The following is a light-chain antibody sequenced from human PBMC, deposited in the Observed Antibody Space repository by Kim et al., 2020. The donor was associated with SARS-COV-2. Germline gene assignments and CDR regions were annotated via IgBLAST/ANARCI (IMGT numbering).Light chain of an antibody. CDR1: VLTIKY. CDR2: KDS. J-gene: IGLJ2*01. Sequence: SYELTQPSSVSVSPGQTARITCSGDVLTIKYVRWFQQKPGQAPMLVIYKDSERPSGIPERFSGSSSGTTVTLAISGAQVEDEADYYCYSAADNNVIFGGGTQLTVL. V-gene: IGLV3-27*01. CDR3: YSAADNNVI.